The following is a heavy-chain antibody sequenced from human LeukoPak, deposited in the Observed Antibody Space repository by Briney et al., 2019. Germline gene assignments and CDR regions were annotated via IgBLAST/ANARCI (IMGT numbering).Heavy chain of an antibody. J-gene: IGHJ4*02. Sequence: GGSLRLSCAASGFTLSNHNMDWVRQAPGKGLEWISYISGRGEAIFYADSVQGRFTISRDNAKNSIYLQMNGLTAEDTAVYYCARTYGSGSLDYGGQGTLVTVSS. D-gene: IGHD2-15*01. CDR2: ISGRGEAI. CDR1: GFTLSNHN. V-gene: IGHV3-48*01. CDR3: ARTYGSGSLDY.